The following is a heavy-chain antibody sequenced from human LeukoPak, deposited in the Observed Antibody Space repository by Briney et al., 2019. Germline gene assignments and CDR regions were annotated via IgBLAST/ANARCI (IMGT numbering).Heavy chain of an antibody. J-gene: IGHJ4*02. CDR2: INHNGNVN. CDR1: GFTFSSYW. CDR3: ARDKDFTIDY. V-gene: IGHV3-7*01. D-gene: IGHD3-10*01. Sequence: GGSLRLSCAASGFTFSSYWMNWARQAPGKGLEWVASINHNGNVNYYVDSVKGRFTISRDNAKNSLYLQMNSLRVEDTAVYYCARDKDFTIDYWGQGTLVTVSS.